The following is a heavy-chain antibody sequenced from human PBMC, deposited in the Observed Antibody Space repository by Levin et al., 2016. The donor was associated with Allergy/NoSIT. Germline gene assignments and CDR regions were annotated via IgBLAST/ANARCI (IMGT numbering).Heavy chain of an antibody. CDR3: ARVGIKSLGRFDP. J-gene: IGHJ5*02. CDR2: IYHSGST. D-gene: IGHD3-16*01. V-gene: IGHV4-4*02. CDR1: GGSISSSNW. Sequence: SETLSLTCAVSGGSISSSNWWSWVRQPPGKGLEWIGEIYHSGSTNYNPSLKSRVTISVDKSKNQFSLKLSSVTAADTAVYYCARVGIKSLGRFDPWGQGTLVTVSS.